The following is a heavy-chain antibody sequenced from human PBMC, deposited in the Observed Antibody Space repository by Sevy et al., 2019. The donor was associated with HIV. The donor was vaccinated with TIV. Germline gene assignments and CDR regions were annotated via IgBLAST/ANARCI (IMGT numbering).Heavy chain of an antibody. V-gene: IGHV3-23*01. J-gene: IGHJ6*02. CDR1: GYIFSSYT. D-gene: IGHD2-2*01. Sequence: GESLKISCAASGYIFSSYTMTWVRQAPGKGLEWVSGITGSGGNTYYADSVKGRFTISRDNSKSTLYLQMNNLRAEDTALYYCARDCSSTNCLWGLDVWGQGTTVTVSS. CDR3: ARDCSSTNCLWGLDV. CDR2: ITGSGGNT.